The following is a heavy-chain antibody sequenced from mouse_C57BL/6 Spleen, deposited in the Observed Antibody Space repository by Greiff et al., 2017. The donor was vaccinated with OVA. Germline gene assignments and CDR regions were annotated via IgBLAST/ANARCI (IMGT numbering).Heavy chain of an antibody. J-gene: IGHJ4*01. Sequence: EVQLKQSGPELVKPGASVKISCKASGYTFTDYYMNWVKQSHGKSLEWIGDINPNNGGTSYNQKFKGKATLTVDKSSSTAYMELRSLTSEDSAVYYCARRLRYYYYAMDYWGQGTSVTVSS. D-gene: IGHD1-1*01. CDR1: GYTFTDYY. CDR2: INPNNGGT. CDR3: ARRLRYYYYAMDY. V-gene: IGHV1-26*01.